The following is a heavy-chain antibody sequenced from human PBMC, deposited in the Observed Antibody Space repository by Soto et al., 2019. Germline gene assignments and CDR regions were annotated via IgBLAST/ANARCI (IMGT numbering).Heavy chain of an antibody. J-gene: IGHJ6*02. CDR3: ARDAKHYYDSSGPGDV. CDR2: IIPIFGTA. D-gene: IGHD3-22*01. Sequence: ASVKVSCKASGGTFSSYAISWVRQAPGQGLEWMGGIIPIFGTANYAQKFQGRVTITADESTRTAYMELSSLRSEDTAVYYWARDAKHYYDSSGPGDVWGQGTTVTVSS. CDR1: GGTFSSYA. V-gene: IGHV1-69*13.